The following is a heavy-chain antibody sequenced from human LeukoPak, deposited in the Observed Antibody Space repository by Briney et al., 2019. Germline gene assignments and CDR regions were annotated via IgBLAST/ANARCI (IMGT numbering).Heavy chain of an antibody. V-gene: IGHV4-59*01. D-gene: IGHD5-24*01. CDR1: GGSISDYY. Sequence: SETLSLTCTVSGGSISDYYWSWLRQPPGKGLEWIGYMHHNGEIEYNPSLKSRVTISMDTAKNQLSLKVRSVIAADTATYYCVRGKNGYNPWGQGTLVTVSS. CDR3: VRGKNGYNP. J-gene: IGHJ5*02. CDR2: MHHNGEI.